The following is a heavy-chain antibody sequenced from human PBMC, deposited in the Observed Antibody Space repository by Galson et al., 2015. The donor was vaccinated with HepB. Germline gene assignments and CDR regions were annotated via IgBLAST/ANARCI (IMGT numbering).Heavy chain of an antibody. CDR2: IIPIFGTA. J-gene: IGHJ4*01. CDR1: GGTFSSYA. CDR3: ASYYYGSGSYYPFDY. V-gene: IGHV1-69*13. D-gene: IGHD3-10*01. Sequence: SVKVSCKASGGTFSSYAISWVRQAPGQGLEWMGGIIPIFGTANYAQKFQGRVTITADESTSTAYMELSSLRSEDTAVYYCASYYYGSGSYYPFDYWGQEPWSPSPQ.